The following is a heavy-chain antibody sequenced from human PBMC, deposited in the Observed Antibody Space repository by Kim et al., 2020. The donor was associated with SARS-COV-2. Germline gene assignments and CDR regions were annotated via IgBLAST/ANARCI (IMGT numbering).Heavy chain of an antibody. V-gene: IGHV1-69*13. J-gene: IGHJ6*02. CDR1: GGTFSSYA. Sequence: SVKVSCKASGGTFSSYAISWVRQAPGQGLEWMGGIIPIFGTANYAQKFQGRVTITADESTSTAYMELSSLRSEDTAVYYCARASYGWFGESLSYYYYGMDVWGQGTTVTVSS. CDR3: ARASYGWFGESLSYYYYGMDV. CDR2: IIPIFGTA. D-gene: IGHD3-10*01.